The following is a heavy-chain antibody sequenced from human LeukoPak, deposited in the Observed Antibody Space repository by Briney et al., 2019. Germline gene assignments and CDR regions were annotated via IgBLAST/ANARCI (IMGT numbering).Heavy chain of an antibody. D-gene: IGHD6-19*01. CDR3: AREENGAVAGPIDY. V-gene: IGHV3-33*01. CDR1: GFTFSSYG. Sequence: GGSLRLSCAASGFTFSSYGMHWVRQAPGKGLEGVAIIWYDGSNKYYADSVKGRFTISRDNSKNTLYLQMNSLRAEDTAVYYCAREENGAVAGPIDYWGQGTLVTVSS. CDR2: IWYDGSNK. J-gene: IGHJ4*02.